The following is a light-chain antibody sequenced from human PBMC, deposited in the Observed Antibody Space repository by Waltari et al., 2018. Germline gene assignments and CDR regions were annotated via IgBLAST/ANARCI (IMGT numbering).Light chain of an antibody. CDR2: EVS. J-gene: IGLJ2*01. Sequence: QSALTQPASVSGSPGQSITISCTGTSSDVGRYNLVSWYQQHPGKVPKLMIYEVSKRPPGISNRFSGAKSGNTASLTISGLQAEYEADYYCCSYVGSRIVVFGVGTKMTVL. CDR3: CSYVGSRIVV. CDR1: SSDVGRYNL. V-gene: IGLV2-23*02.